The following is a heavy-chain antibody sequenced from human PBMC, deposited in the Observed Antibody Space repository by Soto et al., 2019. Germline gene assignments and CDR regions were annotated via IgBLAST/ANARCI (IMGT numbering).Heavy chain of an antibody. J-gene: IGHJ4*02. V-gene: IGHV3-9*01. Sequence: SLRLSCAASGFTFDDYAMHWVRQAPGKGLEWVSGISWNSGSIGYADSVKGRFTISRDNAKNSLYLQMNSLRAEDTALYYCAKDIQWLRFGWYFDYWGQGTLVTVSS. CDR1: GFTFDDYA. D-gene: IGHD5-12*01. CDR3: AKDIQWLRFGWYFDY. CDR2: ISWNSGSI.